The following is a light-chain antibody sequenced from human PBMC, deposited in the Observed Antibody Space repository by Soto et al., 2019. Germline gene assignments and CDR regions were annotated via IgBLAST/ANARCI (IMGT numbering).Light chain of an antibody. V-gene: IGKV3-11*01. CDR3: QVRDVWPS. Sequence: IVLTQSPVTLALSPGESAVLSCRASQTVSSSLAWYQHKPGQAPRLFIYDASKRAPGIPARFTGSGSGTHFTLTISSLEHEDIAVYYCQVRDVWPSFGQGTKVEIK. CDR1: QTVSSS. CDR2: DAS. J-gene: IGKJ1*01.